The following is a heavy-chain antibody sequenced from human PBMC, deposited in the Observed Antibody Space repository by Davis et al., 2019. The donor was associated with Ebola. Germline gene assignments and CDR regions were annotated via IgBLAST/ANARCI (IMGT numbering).Heavy chain of an antibody. CDR2: ISAYNGNT. J-gene: IGHJ4*02. Sequence: AASVKVSCKASGYRFTKDYIHWVRQAPGQGLEWMGWISAYNGNTNYAQKLQGRVTMTTDTSTSTAYMELRSLRSDDTAVYYCARAAGTAPFDYWGQGTLVTVSS. D-gene: IGHD1-7*01. CDR1: GYRFTKDY. V-gene: IGHV1-18*04. CDR3: ARAAGTAPFDY.